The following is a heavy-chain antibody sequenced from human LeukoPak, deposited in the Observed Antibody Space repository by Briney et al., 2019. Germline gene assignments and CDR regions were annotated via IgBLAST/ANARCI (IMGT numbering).Heavy chain of an antibody. D-gene: IGHD2-15*01. V-gene: IGHV4-34*01. J-gene: IGHJ5*02. CDR2: INHSGST. CDR3: ARGDCSGGSCYSGSWFDP. Sequence: PSETLSLTCAVYGGSFSGYYWSWIRQPPGKGLEWIGEINHSGSTNYNPSIKSRVTISVDTSKTQFSLKLSSVTAADTAVYYCARGDCSGGSCYSGSWFDPWGQGTLVTVSS. CDR1: GGSFSGYY.